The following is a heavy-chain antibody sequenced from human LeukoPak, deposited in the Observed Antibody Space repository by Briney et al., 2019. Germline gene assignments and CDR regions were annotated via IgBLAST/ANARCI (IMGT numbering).Heavy chain of an antibody. CDR2: ISSSSSYI. V-gene: IGHV3-21*01. Sequence: GGSLRLSCAASGFTFSSYRMNWVRQAPGKGLEWVSSISSSSSYIYYADSVKGRFTISRDNAKNSLYLQMNSLRAEDTAVYYCARSGRDSSGSMKDHYYFDYWGQGTLVTVSS. CDR1: GFTFSSYR. CDR3: ARSGRDSSGSMKDHYYFDY. D-gene: IGHD6-19*01. J-gene: IGHJ4*02.